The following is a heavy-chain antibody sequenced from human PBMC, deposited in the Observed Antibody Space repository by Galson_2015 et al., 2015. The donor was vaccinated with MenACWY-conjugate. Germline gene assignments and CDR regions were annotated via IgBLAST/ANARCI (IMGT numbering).Heavy chain of an antibody. Sequence: SETLSLTCAVSGGSISSSNWWSWVRQPPGKGLEWIGEIYHSGSTNYNPSLKSRVTISVDTSKNQFSLKLSSVTAADTAVYYCARDRIAAGVDYWGQGTLVTVSS. V-gene: IGHV4-4*02. CDR3: ARDRIAAGVDY. CDR2: IYHSGST. CDR1: GGSISSSNW. D-gene: IGHD6-13*01. J-gene: IGHJ4*02.